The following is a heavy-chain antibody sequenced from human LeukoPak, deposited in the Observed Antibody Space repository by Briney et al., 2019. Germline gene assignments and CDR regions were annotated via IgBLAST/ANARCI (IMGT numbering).Heavy chain of an antibody. CDR1: GFTFSSYG. J-gene: IGHJ3*02. CDR3: AKALYDSSGPAFDI. D-gene: IGHD3-22*01. CDR2: IRYDGSNK. V-gene: IGHV3-30*02. Sequence: GGSLRLSCAASGFTFSSYGMHWVRQAPGKGLEWVAFIRYDGSNKYYAYSVKGRFTISRDNSKNTLYLQMNSLRAEDTAVYYCAKALYDSSGPAFDIWGQGTMVTVSS.